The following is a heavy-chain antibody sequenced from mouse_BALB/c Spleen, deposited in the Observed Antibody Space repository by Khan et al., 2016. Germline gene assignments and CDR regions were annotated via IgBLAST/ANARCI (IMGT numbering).Heavy chain of an antibody. D-gene: IGHD2-10*02. CDR2: INPSTGYT. V-gene: IGHV1-7*01. J-gene: IGHJ2*01. CDR3: SRKSSNYFYY. CDR1: GDTFTSYW. Sequence: QVQQQQAGAELAKPGASVKMSCKASGDTFTSYWMHWEKQRPVQGMEWVGYINPSTGYTEYNQKFKDKATLTADKSSSKAYMQLRNLTSEESAAYYCSRKSSNYFYYCGQRTTPPASS.